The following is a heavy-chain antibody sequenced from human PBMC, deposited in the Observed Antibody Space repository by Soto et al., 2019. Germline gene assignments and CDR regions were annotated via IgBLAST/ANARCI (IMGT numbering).Heavy chain of an antibody. Sequence: PSETLSLTCTVSGGSISSYYWSWIRQPPGKGLEWIGYIYYSGSTNYNPSLKSRVTISVDTSKNQFSLKLSSVTAADTAVYYCAREGVSSSWHNYYGMDVWGQGTTVTGSS. CDR2: IYYSGST. D-gene: IGHD6-13*01. V-gene: IGHV4-59*01. J-gene: IGHJ6*01. CDR3: AREGVSSSWHNYYGMDV. CDR1: GGSISSYY.